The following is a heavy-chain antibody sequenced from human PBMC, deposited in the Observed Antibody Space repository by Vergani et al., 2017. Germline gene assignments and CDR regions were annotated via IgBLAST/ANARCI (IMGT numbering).Heavy chain of an antibody. CDR1: GFTFDDYV. J-gene: IGHJ4*02. CDR2: ITWDGGST. CDR3: AKGLVGTTSLFDY. Sequence: EVQLLESGGGLVQPGGSLRLSCAASGFTFDDYVMHWVRQAPGKGLEWVSLITWDGGSTYYADSVKGRFTISRDNSKNSLYLQMNSLRAEDTALYYCAKGLVGTTSLFDYWGQGTLVTVSS. V-gene: IGHV3-43D*04. D-gene: IGHD1-26*01.